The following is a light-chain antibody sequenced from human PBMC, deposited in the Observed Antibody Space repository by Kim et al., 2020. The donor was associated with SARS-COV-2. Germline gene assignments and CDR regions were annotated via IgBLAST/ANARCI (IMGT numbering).Light chain of an antibody. CDR3: QQSYSSPPYT. CDR1: QSVSDS. CDR2: AAS. J-gene: IGKJ2*01. Sequence: DIQMTQSPSSLSASVGDRVTITCRASQSVSDSLNWYQQKPAKAPKLLIYAASRLQSGVPSRFSGSGSGTDFTLSISSLQPEDFATYYCQQSYSSPPYTFGQGTKLEI. V-gene: IGKV1-39*01.